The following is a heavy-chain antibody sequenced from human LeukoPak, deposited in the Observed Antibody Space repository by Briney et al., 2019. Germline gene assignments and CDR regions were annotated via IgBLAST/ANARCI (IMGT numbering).Heavy chain of an antibody. V-gene: IGHV4-34*01. CDR3: ARRSYYDY. Sequence: SETLSLTCAVYGGSFSGYYWSWVRQPPGRGLEWIGEINHSGSTNYNPSLKSRVTISVDTSKNQFSLKLSSVTAADTAVYYCARRSYYDYWGQGTLVTVSS. J-gene: IGHJ4*02. D-gene: IGHD1-26*01. CDR1: GGSFSGYY. CDR2: INHSGST.